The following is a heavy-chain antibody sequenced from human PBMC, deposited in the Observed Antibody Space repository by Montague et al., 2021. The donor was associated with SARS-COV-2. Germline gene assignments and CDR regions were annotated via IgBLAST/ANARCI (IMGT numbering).Heavy chain of an antibody. J-gene: IGHJ3*02. Sequence: TLSLTCTVSGGSISSGGYYWSWIRQHPGKGLEWIGYIYYSGSTYYNPSLKSRVTISVDTSKNQFSLKLSSATAADTAVYYCARVRITMIVVVDAFDIWGQGTMVTVSS. CDR3: ARVRITMIVVVDAFDI. V-gene: IGHV4-31*03. D-gene: IGHD3-22*01. CDR1: GGSISSGGYY. CDR2: IYYSGST.